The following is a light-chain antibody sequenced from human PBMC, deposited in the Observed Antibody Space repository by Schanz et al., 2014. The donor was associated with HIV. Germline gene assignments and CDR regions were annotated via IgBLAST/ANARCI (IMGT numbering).Light chain of an antibody. V-gene: IGKV3-20*01. CDR2: GAS. J-gene: IGKJ1*01. CDR1: QNVSSN. Sequence: EIVMTQSPATLSVSPGKRATLSCRASQNVSSNLAWYHQKSGQAPRLLIYGASSRATGIPDRFSGSGSGTDFTLTISRLEPEDFAVYYCQQYGSSPRTFGQGTKVEIK. CDR3: QQYGSSPRT.